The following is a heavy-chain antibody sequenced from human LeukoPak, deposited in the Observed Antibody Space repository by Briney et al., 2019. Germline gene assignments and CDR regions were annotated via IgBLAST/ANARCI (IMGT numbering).Heavy chain of an antibody. CDR3: ARGRSSGWYFDY. V-gene: IGHV1-69-2*01. CDR1: GHNFTDYF. D-gene: IGHD6-19*01. Sequence: ASVKVSCKVSGHNFTDYFMHWVQQAPGKGLEWMGVVDPEDGETIYAEKFQGRVTMSADRSTDTAYMELSSLRSEDTAVYYCARGRSSGWYFDYWGQGTLVTVSS. CDR2: VDPEDGET. J-gene: IGHJ4*02.